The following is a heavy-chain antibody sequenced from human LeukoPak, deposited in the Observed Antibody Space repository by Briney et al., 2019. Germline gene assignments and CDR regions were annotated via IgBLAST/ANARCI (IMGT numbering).Heavy chain of an antibody. D-gene: IGHD6-6*01. CDR3: ARTGIAARPTVWFDP. V-gene: IGHV3-74*01. Sequence: GGSLRLSCVASGFTFSSYWMHWVRQAPGKGLVWVSHINNDGRSTTYADSVKGRFTISRDNAKSTLYLQINSLRAEDTAVYYCARTGIAARPTVWFDPWGQGTLVTVS. CDR1: GFTFSSYW. J-gene: IGHJ5*02. CDR2: INNDGRST.